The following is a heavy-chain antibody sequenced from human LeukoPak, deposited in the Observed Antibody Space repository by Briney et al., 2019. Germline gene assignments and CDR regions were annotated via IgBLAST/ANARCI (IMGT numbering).Heavy chain of an antibody. Sequence: GESLKISCKGFGYNFTSYWIAWVRQMPGKGLEWMGGIYPGNSDITYSPSFQGQVTISADKSVSTAYLHWSSLKASDTAIYYCARHLSSISSCPNYWGQGTLVTVSS. V-gene: IGHV5-51*01. CDR3: ARHLSSISSCPNY. J-gene: IGHJ4*02. CDR2: IYPGNSDI. CDR1: GYNFTSYW. D-gene: IGHD2-2*01.